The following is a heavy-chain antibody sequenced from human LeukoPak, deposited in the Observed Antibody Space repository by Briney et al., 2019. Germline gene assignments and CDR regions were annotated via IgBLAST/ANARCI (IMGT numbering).Heavy chain of an antibody. D-gene: IGHD4-17*01. CDR3: ARDKDDYGDYLLGY. CDR1: GFAFSSYN. V-gene: IGHV3-33*08. J-gene: IGHJ4*02. CDR2: IWYDGSNK. Sequence: GGSLRLSCAASGFAFSSYNMNWVRQAPGKGLEWVAVIWYDGSNKYYADSAKGRFTISRDNSKNTLYLQMNSLRAEDTAVYYCARDKDDYGDYLLGYWGQGTLVTVSS.